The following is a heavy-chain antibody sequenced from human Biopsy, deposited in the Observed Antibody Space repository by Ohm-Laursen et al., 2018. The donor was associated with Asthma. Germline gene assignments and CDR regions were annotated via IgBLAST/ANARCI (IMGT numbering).Heavy chain of an antibody. V-gene: IGHV4-39*01. D-gene: IGHD3-22*01. J-gene: IGHJ4*02. CDR1: GGSITSSSYY. CDR3: VRHQYSSSWSTFDY. Sequence: TLSLTCAVSGGSITSSSYYWGWIRQPPGKEMEWIGSMYHSGSPYYHPSLKSRATISVDTSKNQLSLKMSSVTAADTAVYFCVRHQYSSSWSTFDYWGQGALVTVSS. CDR2: MYHSGSP.